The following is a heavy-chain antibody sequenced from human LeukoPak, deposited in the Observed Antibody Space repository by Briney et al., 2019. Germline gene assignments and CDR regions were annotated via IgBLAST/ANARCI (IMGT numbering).Heavy chain of an antibody. CDR1: GGSISSGDYY. J-gene: IGHJ2*01. CDR3: ARVPEGYYYDSSGYMQAGNWYFDL. CDR2: IYYSGST. D-gene: IGHD3-22*01. V-gene: IGHV4-30-4*01. Sequence: SETLSLTCTVSGGSISSGDYYWSWIRQPPGKGLEWIGYIYYSGSTYYNPSLKSRVTISVDTSKNQFSLKLSSVTAADTAVYYCARVPEGYYYDSSGYMQAGNWYFDLWGRGTLVTVSS.